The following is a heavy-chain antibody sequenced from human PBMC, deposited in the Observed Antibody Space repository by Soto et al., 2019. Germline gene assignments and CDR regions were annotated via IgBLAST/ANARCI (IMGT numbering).Heavy chain of an antibody. Sequence: PSETLSLTCAVYGGSFSGYYWSGIRQPPGKGLEWIGEINHSGSTNYNPSLKSRVTISVDTSKNQFSLQLSSVTAADTAVYYCASVGEGAAYNWFDPWGQGTLVTVSA. CDR1: GGSFSGYY. V-gene: IGHV4-34*01. CDR3: ASVGEGAAYNWFDP. CDR2: INHSGST. D-gene: IGHD2-15*01. J-gene: IGHJ5*02.